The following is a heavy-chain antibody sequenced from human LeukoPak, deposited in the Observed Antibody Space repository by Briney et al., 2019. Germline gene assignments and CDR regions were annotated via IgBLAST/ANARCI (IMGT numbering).Heavy chain of an antibody. CDR2: IKQDGSQK. CDR1: GFTFSSFW. J-gene: IGHJ4*02. V-gene: IGHV3-7*01. D-gene: IGHD3-10*01. Sequence: PGGSLRLSCAASGFTFSSFWMSWVRQAPGKGLEWLANIKQDGSQKYYVDSVKGRFTISRDNAKNSLYLQMNSLRVDDTAVYYRATYYYSSGSGPDYWGQGTLVSVSS. CDR3: ATYYYSSGSGPDY.